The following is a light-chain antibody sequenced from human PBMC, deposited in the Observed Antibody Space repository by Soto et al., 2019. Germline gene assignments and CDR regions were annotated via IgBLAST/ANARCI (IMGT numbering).Light chain of an antibody. V-gene: IGKV3-20*01. J-gene: IGKJ5*01. CDR1: QSVTITY. CDR2: GAS. Sequence: VLTQSPGTLSLSPGERATLSCSSIQSVTITYLAWYQQKPCQAPRLLIYGASSRATGVPDRFSGSGSGTDFTLTISRLEPEDFAVYYCQHYVERSPITFGQGTRLEI. CDR3: QHYVERSPIT.